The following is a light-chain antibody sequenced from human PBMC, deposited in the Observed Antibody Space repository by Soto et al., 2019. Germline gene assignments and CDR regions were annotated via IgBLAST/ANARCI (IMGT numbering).Light chain of an antibody. CDR2: DVI. Sequence: QSVLTQPASVSGSPGQSITISCTGTSSDIGGYNFVSWYQQHPGKAPKVMIYDVINRPSGVSSRFSGSKSGNSASLTISGLQASYEADYYCSSYTSSNTYVFGTGTKLTVL. J-gene: IGLJ1*01. CDR1: SSDIGGYNF. V-gene: IGLV2-14*01. CDR3: SSYTSSNTYV.